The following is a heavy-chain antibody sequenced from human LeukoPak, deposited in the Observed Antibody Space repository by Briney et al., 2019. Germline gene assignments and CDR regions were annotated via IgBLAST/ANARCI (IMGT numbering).Heavy chain of an antibody. D-gene: IGHD5-24*01. J-gene: IGHJ4*02. CDR3: ARGDWRMATIAY. Sequence: ASVKVSCKASGYTFTGYYIHWVRQAPGQGLEWMGRINPNNGGTNYAQKFQGRVTMTRNTSISTAYMGLSSLRSEDTAVYYCARGDWRMATIAYWGQGTLVTVSS. CDR1: GYTFTGYY. CDR2: INPNNGGT. V-gene: IGHV1-2*06.